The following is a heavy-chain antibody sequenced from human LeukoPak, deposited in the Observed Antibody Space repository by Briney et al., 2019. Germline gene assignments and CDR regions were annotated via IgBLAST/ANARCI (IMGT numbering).Heavy chain of an antibody. V-gene: IGHV3-53*01. J-gene: IGHJ4*02. D-gene: IGHD5-18*01. CDR2: IYSGGST. CDR3: ARDGTRGYSIY. CDR1: GFTVSSNY. Sequence: PGGSLRLSCAASGFTVSSNYMSWVCQAPGKGLEWVSVIYSGGSTYYADSVKGRFTISRDNSKNTLYLQMNSLRAEDTAVYYCARDGTRGYSIYWGQGTLVTVSS.